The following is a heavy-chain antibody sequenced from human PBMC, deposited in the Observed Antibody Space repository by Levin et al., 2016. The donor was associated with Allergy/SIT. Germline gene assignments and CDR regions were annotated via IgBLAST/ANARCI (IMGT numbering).Heavy chain of an antibody. V-gene: IGHV3-23*01. J-gene: IGHJ4*02. CDR1: GFTFTYA. D-gene: IGHD3-3*01. Sequence: GGSLRLSCAASGFTFTYAMSWVRQAPGKGLEWVSGISGSGGTTYYADSVLGRFTISRDNSRDTLFLQMNSLRAEDTAVYYCAKSPFYDVWSGQYYFDYWGQGTLVTVSS. CDR3: AKSPFYDVWSGQYYFDY. CDR2: ISGSGGTT.